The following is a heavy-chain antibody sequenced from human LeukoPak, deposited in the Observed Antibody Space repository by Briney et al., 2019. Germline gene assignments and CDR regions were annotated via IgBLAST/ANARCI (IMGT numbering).Heavy chain of an antibody. Sequence: GRSLTLSCAASEFTFTTYGMHWVRQAPGKGQEWVAFIYYDGSNIFYADYVKGRFNISRDISKNTLYLQMDSLRAEDTAIYYCARDWKTNSFDYWGQGTLVTVSS. CDR1: EFTFTTYG. J-gene: IGHJ4*02. CDR3: ARDWKTNSFDY. V-gene: IGHV3-33*01. CDR2: IYYDGSNI. D-gene: IGHD1-1*01.